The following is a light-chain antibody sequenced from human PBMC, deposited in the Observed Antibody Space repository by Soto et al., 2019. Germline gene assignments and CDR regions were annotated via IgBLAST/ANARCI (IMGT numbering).Light chain of an antibody. CDR3: QQSYSTLLT. CDR1: QSISSY. V-gene: IGKV1-39*01. J-gene: IGKJ3*01. Sequence: DIQMTQSPSSLSASVGDRVTITCRASQSISSYLNWYQQKPGKAPKVLIYAASSLQTGVPSRFSGSGSGTDFTLTISSLQPEDFATYYCQQSYSTLLTFGPGTKVDLK. CDR2: AAS.